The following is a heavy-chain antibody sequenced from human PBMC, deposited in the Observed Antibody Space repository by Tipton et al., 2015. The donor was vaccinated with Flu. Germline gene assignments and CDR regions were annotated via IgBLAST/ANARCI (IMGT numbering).Heavy chain of an antibody. D-gene: IGHD2-15*01. CDR3: ARSDVVAATLDAFDI. Sequence: TLSLTCTVSGGSISSSSYYWGWIRQPPGKGLEWIGSIYYSGSTYYNPSLKSRVTISVDTSKNQFSLKLSSVTAADTAVNYCARSDVVAATLDAFDIWGQGTMVTVSS. CDR2: IYYSGST. J-gene: IGHJ3*02. CDR1: GGSISSSSYY. V-gene: IGHV4-39*07.